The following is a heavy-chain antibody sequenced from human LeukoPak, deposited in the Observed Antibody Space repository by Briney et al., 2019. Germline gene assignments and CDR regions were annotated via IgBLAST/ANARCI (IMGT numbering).Heavy chain of an antibody. CDR2: XXNSGGST. CDR3: AKRASGSGTSLYYFDY. CDR1: GFTFSSYA. V-gene: IGHV3-23*01. D-gene: IGHD3-10*01. Sequence: GGSLRLSCAASGFTFSSYAMSWVRQAPGKGLEXXXXXXNSGGSTFYADSVKGRFTISRDNSKNTLYLQMNSLRAEDTAVYYCAKRASGSGTSLYYFDYWGQGTLVTVSS. J-gene: IGHJ4*02.